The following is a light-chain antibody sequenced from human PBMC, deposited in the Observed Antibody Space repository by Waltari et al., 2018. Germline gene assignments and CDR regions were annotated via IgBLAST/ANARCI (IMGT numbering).Light chain of an antibody. J-gene: IGKJ5*01. V-gene: IGKV3-15*01. CDR1: QSVSSN. CDR2: GAS. Sequence: EVVMTQSPATLSVSPGERVTLSCRDSQSVSSNLAWYQQKPGQAPRLLIYGASTRATGIPGRFSGGGSGTEFILTISSLQSEDFAIYYYCQQYDNLPITFGQGTRLEIK. CDR3: QQYDNLPIT.